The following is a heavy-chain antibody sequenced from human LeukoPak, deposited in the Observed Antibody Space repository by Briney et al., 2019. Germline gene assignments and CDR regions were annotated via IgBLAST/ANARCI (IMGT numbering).Heavy chain of an antibody. CDR2: ISYDGSNK. Sequence: GGSLRLSCAVSGFTFSAYAMHWLRQAPGKGLEWVAIISYDGSNKYYADSVKGRFTISRDNSKNTLYVQMNSLRPEDTAVYYCARTPAAAGSLFDYWGQGTLVTVSS. CDR1: GFTFSAYA. D-gene: IGHD6-13*01. J-gene: IGHJ4*02. CDR3: ARTPAAAGSLFDY. V-gene: IGHV3-30*04.